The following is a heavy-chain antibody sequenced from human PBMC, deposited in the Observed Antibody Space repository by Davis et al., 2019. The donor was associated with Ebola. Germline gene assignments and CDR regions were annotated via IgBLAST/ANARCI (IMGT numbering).Heavy chain of an antibody. D-gene: IGHD6-19*01. CDR3: ARGGAVAGP. V-gene: IGHV4-34*01. CDR1: GGSFSDYF. Sequence: SETLSLTCAVYGGSFSDYFWSWIRQPPEKGLEWIGEISHHNGYTNYNPSLKSRVTISVDTSKNQFSLKLSSVTAADTAVYYCARGGAVAGPWGQGTLVTVSS. J-gene: IGHJ5*02. CDR2: ISHHNGYT.